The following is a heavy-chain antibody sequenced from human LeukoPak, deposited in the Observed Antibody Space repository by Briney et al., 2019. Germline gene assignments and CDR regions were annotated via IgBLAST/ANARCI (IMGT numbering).Heavy chain of an antibody. V-gene: IGHV4-59*08. J-gene: IGHJ4*02. CDR3: ASRRVGAFDY. CDR1: GGSISSYY. CDR2: IYYSGST. D-gene: IGHD1-26*01. Sequence: SETLSLTCTVSGGSISSYYWSWIRQPPGKGLEWIGYIYYSGSTNYNPSLKSRVTISIDTSKNQFSLKVSSVTAADTAVHYCASRRVGAFDYWGQGTLVTVSS.